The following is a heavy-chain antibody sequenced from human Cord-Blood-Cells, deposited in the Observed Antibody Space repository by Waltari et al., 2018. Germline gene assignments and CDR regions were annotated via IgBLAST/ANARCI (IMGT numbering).Heavy chain of an antibody. V-gene: IGHV4-38-2*02. J-gene: IGHJ4*02. Sequence: QVQLQESGPGLVKPSETLSLTCTVSGYSISSGYCWGWLRQPPGKGLEWIGSIYHSGSTYYNPSLKSRVTISVDTSKNQFSLKLSSVTAADTAVYYCASGSMVRGVIIDYWGQGTLVTVSS. CDR2: IYHSGST. CDR1: GYSISSGYC. CDR3: ASGSMVRGVIIDY. D-gene: IGHD3-10*01.